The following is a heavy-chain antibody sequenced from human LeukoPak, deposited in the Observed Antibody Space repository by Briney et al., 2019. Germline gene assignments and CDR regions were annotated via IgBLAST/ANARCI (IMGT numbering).Heavy chain of an antibody. Sequence: SVKVSCKASGGTFSSYAISWVRPAPGQGLEWMGRIIPIFGTANYAQKFQGRVTITADKSTSTAYMELSSLRSEDTAVYYCARVLGSGWDYWGQGTLVTVSS. CDR1: GGTFSSYA. D-gene: IGHD6-19*01. J-gene: IGHJ4*02. CDR3: ARVLGSGWDY. CDR2: IIPIFGTA. V-gene: IGHV1-69*06.